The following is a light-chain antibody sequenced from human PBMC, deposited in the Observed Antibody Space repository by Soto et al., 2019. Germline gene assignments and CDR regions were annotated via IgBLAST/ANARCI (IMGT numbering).Light chain of an antibody. J-gene: IGLJ1*01. Sequence: HSALTQPASVSGSPGQSITISCTGTSSDVGDYNYVSWYQQHPGKAPKLMIYEVSNRPSGVSNRFSGSKSGNTASLTISGLQAEDEADYSCSSYTTSNTLVFGTGTKLTVL. V-gene: IGLV2-14*01. CDR2: EVS. CDR1: SSDVGDYNY. CDR3: SSYTTSNTLV.